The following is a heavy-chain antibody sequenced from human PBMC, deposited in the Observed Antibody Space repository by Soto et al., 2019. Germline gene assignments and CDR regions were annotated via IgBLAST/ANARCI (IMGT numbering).Heavy chain of an antibody. CDR2: ISSSGSTI. CDR1: GFTFSDYY. CDR3: ARDYWVELTVSDIGWFDP. Sequence: PGGSLRLSCAASGFTFSDYYMSWIRQAPGKGLEWVSYISSSGSTIYYADSVKGRFTISRDNAKNSLYLQMNSLRVEDTAVYYCARDYWVELTVSDIGWFDPWGLGTLVTVSS. J-gene: IGHJ5*02. D-gene: IGHD2-8*01. V-gene: IGHV3-11*01.